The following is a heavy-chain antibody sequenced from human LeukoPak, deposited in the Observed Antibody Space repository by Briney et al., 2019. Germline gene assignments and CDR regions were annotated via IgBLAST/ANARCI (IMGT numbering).Heavy chain of an antibody. CDR1: GYTFTSYG. J-gene: IGHJ4*02. Sequence: ASVKVSCKASGYTFTSYGISWVRQAPGQGLEWMGWISAYNGNTNYTQKLQGRVTMTTDTSTSTAYMELRSLRSDDTAVYYCARGHKWFGEALGAFDYWGQGTLVTVSS. CDR3: ARGHKWFGEALGAFDY. CDR2: ISAYNGNT. V-gene: IGHV1-18*01. D-gene: IGHD3-10*01.